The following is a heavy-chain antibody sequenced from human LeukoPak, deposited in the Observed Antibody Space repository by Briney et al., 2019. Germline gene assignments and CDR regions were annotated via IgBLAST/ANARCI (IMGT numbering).Heavy chain of an antibody. CDR1: GFTFSTYF. V-gene: IGHV3-74*01. Sequence: GGSLRLSCAASGFTFSTYFMRWVRQAPGEGLVWVSRINGDGTTTRYADSVKGRFTISRDNAKNTLYLQMNSLRDEDTAVYFCAKSHASYSSSWQFSYYFDYWGQGALVTVSS. J-gene: IGHJ4*02. CDR3: AKSHASYSSSWQFSYYFDY. CDR2: INGDGTTT. D-gene: IGHD6-13*01.